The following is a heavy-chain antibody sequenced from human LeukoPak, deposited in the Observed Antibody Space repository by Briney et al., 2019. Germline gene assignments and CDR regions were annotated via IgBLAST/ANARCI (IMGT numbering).Heavy chain of an antibody. J-gene: IGHJ5*02. CDR2: IIPIFGTA. V-gene: IGHV1-69*13. CDR3: AREDSSGYYPKLGP. Sequence: SVKVSCKASGGTFSSYAISWVRQAPGQGLEWMGGIIPIFGTANYAQKLQGRVTITADESTSTAYMELSSLRSEDTAVYYCAREDSSGYYPKLGPWGQGTLVTVSS. CDR1: GGTFSSYA. D-gene: IGHD3-22*01.